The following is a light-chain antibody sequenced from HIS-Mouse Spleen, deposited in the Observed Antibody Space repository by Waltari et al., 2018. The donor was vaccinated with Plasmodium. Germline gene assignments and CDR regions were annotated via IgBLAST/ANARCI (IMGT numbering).Light chain of an antibody. Sequence: IVMTQSPATLSVSPGERATLSCRASQSVSSNLAGYQQKPGQAPRLLIYGASTRATGIPARCSGSGSGTEFTRTISSLQSEDFAVYYCQQYNNWSFTFGPGTKVDIK. CDR2: GAS. CDR1: QSVSSN. V-gene: IGKV3-15*01. J-gene: IGKJ3*01. CDR3: QQYNNWSFT.